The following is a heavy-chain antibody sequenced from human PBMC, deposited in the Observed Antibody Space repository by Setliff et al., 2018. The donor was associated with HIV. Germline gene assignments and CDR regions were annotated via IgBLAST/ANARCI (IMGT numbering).Heavy chain of an antibody. D-gene: IGHD3-10*01. V-gene: IGHV3-72*01. CDR2: IRNGNRYST. CDR3: VGGSGTDRYDY. Sequence: GGSLRLSCAASGVTLYNNYMDWVRQAPGKGLEWVGRIRNGNRYSTEYAASVKGRFIISRDDSENSLPLQMNSLKTEDTAVYYCVGGSGTDRYDYWGRGTLVTVSS. J-gene: IGHJ4*02. CDR1: GVTLYNNY.